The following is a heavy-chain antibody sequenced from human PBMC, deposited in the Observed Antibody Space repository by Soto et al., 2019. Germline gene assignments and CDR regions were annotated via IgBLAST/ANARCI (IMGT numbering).Heavy chain of an antibody. D-gene: IGHD6-19*01. J-gene: IGHJ4*02. CDR1: GFTFRTYG. CDR2: ISYDGSEK. V-gene: IGHV3-30*18. Sequence: QVQLVESGGSVVQPGRSLRLSCAVSGFTFRTYGMHWVRQAPGKGLEWVAVISYDGSEKYYAESVKGRFTISRDYSKDTLYLPMNSLRAEDTAVYFCAKDSVRIALGGLLDHWGQGTLVTVSS. CDR3: AKDSVRIALGGLLDH.